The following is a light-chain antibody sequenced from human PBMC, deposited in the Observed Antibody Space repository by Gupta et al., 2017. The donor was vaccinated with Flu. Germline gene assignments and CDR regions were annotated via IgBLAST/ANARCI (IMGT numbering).Light chain of an antibody. CDR2: YAS. J-gene: IGKJ4*01. Sequence: DTVTITCRASQNIGTYLNGYRQIPGKAPNLLIYYASSLQSGFPSRFSGSGSGTDFTLTISSLQPEDFATYYCQQSYSVPLTFGGGTKVEMK. V-gene: IGKV1-39*01. CDR3: QQSYSVPLT. CDR1: QNIGTY.